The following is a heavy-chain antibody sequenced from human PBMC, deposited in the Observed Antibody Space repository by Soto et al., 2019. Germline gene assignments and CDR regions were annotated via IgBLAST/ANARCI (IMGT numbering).Heavy chain of an antibody. CDR3: ARESGDWPLKCFDS. Sequence: GRSLRLSCAASGFNFSNHWMPWVRQRPGEGLVWVSRITSDGKSKAYAESVKGRFAISRDNAKNTLYLQMNGLTAEDTAVYYCARESGDWPLKCFDSWGLGTLVTVS. CDR1: GFNFSNHW. CDR2: ITSDGKSK. D-gene: IGHD2-21*02. J-gene: IGHJ5*01. V-gene: IGHV3-74*01.